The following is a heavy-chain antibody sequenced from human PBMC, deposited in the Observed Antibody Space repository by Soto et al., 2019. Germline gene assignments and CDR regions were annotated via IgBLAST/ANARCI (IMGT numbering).Heavy chain of an antibody. J-gene: IGHJ4*02. Sequence: PGGSLRLSCAASGFTFSSYSMNWVRQAPGKGLEWVSSISSSSSYIYYADSVKGRFTISRDNAKNSLYLQMNSLRAEDTAVYYCARDLGYCSSTSCYAGGYYWGQGTLVTVSS. CDR1: GFTFSSYS. CDR3: ARDLGYCSSTSCYAGGYY. CDR2: ISSSSSYI. V-gene: IGHV3-21*01. D-gene: IGHD2-2*03.